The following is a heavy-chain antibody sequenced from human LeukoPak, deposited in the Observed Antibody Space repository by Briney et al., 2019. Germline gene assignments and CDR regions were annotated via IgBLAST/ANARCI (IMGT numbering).Heavy chain of an antibody. CDR3: TRDPRRFLGLFNQVDYHYGMEV. CDR2: ISTSGVDT. CDR1: GFSFNTYA. V-gene: IGHV3-23*01. Sequence: TGGSLRLSCAASGFSFNTYAMTWVRQAPGKGLEWVSSISTSGVDTYYAESVKGRFTISRDNSENTLVLQMSRLRADDTAVYYCTRDPRRFLGLFNQVDYHYGMEVWAQGTTLIVSS. D-gene: IGHD3-3*01. J-gene: IGHJ6*02.